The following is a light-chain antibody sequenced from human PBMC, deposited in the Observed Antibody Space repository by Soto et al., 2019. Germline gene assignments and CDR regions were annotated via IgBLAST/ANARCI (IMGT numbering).Light chain of an antibody. V-gene: IGKV3-11*01. CDR1: QSVSSY. J-gene: IGKJ5*01. Sequence: EIVLTQSPVTLSLSPGERATLSCRASQSVSSYLAWYQQKPGQAPRLLIYDASNRATGLPARFSGGGSGTDFTLTIDNLEPEDFAIYYCQQRSKWPPITFGQGTRLEIK. CDR2: DAS. CDR3: QQRSKWPPIT.